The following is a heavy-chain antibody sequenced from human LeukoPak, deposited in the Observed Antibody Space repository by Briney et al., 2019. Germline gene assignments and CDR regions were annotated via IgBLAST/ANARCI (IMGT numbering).Heavy chain of an antibody. CDR2: IYSGGST. V-gene: IGHV3-66*01. J-gene: IGHJ4*02. Sequence: GGSLRLSCAASGFTVSSNYMSWVRQAPGKGLEWASVIYSGGSTYYADSVKGRFTISRDNSKNTLYLQMNSLRVEDTAVYYCAKTGNPATGDHWGQGTLVTVSS. D-gene: IGHD1-1*01. CDR3: AKTGNPATGDH. CDR1: GFTVSSNY.